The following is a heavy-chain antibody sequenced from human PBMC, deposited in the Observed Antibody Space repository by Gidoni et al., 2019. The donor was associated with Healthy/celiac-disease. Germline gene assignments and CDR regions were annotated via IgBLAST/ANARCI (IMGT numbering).Heavy chain of an antibody. CDR2: INHSGST. J-gene: IGHJ4*02. CDR1: GGSFSGYY. V-gene: IGHV4-34*01. CDR3: AILVGATKAVGY. D-gene: IGHD1-26*01. Sequence: QVQLQQWGAGLLKPSETLSLTCAVYGGSFSGYYWSWIRQPPGKGLEWIGEINHSGSTNYNPSLKSRVTISVDTSKNQFSLKLSSVTAADTAVYYCAILVGATKAVGYWGQGTLVTVSS.